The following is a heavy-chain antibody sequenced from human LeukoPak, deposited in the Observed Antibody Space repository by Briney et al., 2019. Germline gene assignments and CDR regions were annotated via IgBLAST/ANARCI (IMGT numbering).Heavy chain of an antibody. J-gene: IGHJ4*02. CDR1: GDSIKSYY. V-gene: IGHV4-59*01. D-gene: IGHD5-24*01. Sequence: SETLSLTCTVSGDSIKSYYWSWIRQPPGKGLEWIGSINYSGSTNYNPSLKSRVTFSVDTSKNQFSLRLSSVTAADTAVCYCARYPFDGYNYYFDYWGQGTLVTVSS. CDR3: ARYPFDGYNYYFDY. CDR2: INYSGST.